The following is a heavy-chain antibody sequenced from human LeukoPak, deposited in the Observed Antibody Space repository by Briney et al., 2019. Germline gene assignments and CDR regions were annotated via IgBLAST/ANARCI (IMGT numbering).Heavy chain of an antibody. CDR3: AKGLTWPYSSGWYYFDY. D-gene: IGHD6-19*01. J-gene: IGHJ4*02. Sequence: GGSLRLSCAASGFTFSSYAMHWVRQAPGKGLEWVAVISYDGSNKYYADSVKGRFTISRDNSKNTLYLQMNSLRAEDTAVYYCAKGLTWPYSSGWYYFDYWGQGTLVTVSS. CDR1: GFTFSSYA. CDR2: ISYDGSNK. V-gene: IGHV3-30-3*01.